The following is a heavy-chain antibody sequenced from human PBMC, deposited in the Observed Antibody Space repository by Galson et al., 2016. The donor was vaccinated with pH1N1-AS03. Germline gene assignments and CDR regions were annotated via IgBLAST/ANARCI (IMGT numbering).Heavy chain of an antibody. D-gene: IGHD1-1*01. V-gene: IGHV3-74*01. J-gene: IGHJ4*02. Sequence: SLRLSCAASGFSFSSHWMHWVRQAPGKGLVWVSRIHGDGTSATYADSVKGRFTISRDNAKNTLYLQLHSLRAEDTAVDYGGRDGPGPWRIDDWGQGTLVTVSS. CDR3: GRDGPGPWRIDD. CDR2: IHGDGTSA. CDR1: GFSFSSHW.